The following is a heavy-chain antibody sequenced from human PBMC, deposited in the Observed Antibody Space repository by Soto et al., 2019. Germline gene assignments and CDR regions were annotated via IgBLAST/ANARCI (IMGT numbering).Heavy chain of an antibody. V-gene: IGHV4-4*07. Sequence: QVQLQESGPRLVKPSETLSLTCTVSGGSIIGDYWTWIRQPAGKGLEWIGRIYASGSTNYSPALKNRVTLSVDTSKRQFSLTLTSVNAADTAIYYCAKVTWSGYFTYWGQGILVTVSS. D-gene: IGHD3-3*01. J-gene: IGHJ4*02. CDR2: IYASGST. CDR3: AKVTWSGYFTY. CDR1: GGSIIGDY.